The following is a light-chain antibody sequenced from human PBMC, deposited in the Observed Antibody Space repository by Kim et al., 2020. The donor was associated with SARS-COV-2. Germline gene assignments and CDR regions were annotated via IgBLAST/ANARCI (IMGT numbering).Light chain of an antibody. V-gene: IGKV3-20*01. Sequence: EIVLTQSPGTLSLSPGERATLSCRASQSLSSSYLAWYQHKPGQAPRLLIYGASSRATGIPDRFSGSGSGTDLTLTISRLDPEDFAVYYCQQFDTSALTFGGGTKVDIK. CDR1: QSLSSSY. J-gene: IGKJ4*01. CDR2: GAS. CDR3: QQFDTSALT.